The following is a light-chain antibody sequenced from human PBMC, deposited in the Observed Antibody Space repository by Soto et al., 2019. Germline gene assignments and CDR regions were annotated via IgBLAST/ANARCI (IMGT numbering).Light chain of an antibody. Sequence: DIQMTQSPSSLSASVGDRVTITCRASQGISNYLAWYQQKPGEVPELLIYAASTLQSGVPSRFSGSGSGTDFTLTIRSLQPEDVATYYCQKYNSAPRTFGQGTKVEIK. CDR2: AAS. V-gene: IGKV1-27*01. J-gene: IGKJ1*01. CDR1: QGISNY. CDR3: QKYNSAPRT.